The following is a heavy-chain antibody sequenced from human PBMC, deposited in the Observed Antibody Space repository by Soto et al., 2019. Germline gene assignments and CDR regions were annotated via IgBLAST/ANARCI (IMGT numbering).Heavy chain of an antibody. CDR2: IYSSGST. Sequence: PGGSLRLSCAASGFTVSNNYMTWVRQAPGKGLEWVSFIYSSGSTYYADPVKGRFTISRDNFKNTLHLQMNSLRAEDTAVYYCARGYSYTQPVFDYWGLGTLVTVSS. J-gene: IGHJ4*02. CDR1: GFTVSNNY. D-gene: IGHD5-18*01. V-gene: IGHV3-53*01. CDR3: ARGYSYTQPVFDY.